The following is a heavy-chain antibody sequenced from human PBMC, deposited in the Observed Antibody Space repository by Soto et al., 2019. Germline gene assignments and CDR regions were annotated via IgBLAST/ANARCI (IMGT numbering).Heavy chain of an antibody. Sequence: GGSLRLSCAASGFTFDDYAMHWVRQAPGKGLEWVSGISWNSGSIGYADSVKGRFTISRDNAKNSLYLQMNSLRAEDTALYYCAKTTLRGGQQLTKYYFDYWGQGTLVTVSS. CDR1: GFTFDDYA. J-gene: IGHJ4*02. V-gene: IGHV3-9*01. D-gene: IGHD6-13*01. CDR3: AKTTLRGGQQLTKYYFDY. CDR2: ISWNSGSI.